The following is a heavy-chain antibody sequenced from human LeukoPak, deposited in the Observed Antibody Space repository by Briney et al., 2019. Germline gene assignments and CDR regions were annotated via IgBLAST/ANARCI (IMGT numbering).Heavy chain of an antibody. CDR2: IIPIFGTA. V-gene: IGHV1-69*13. CDR1: GGTFSSYA. CDR3: AREVSMVRGVGAAFDI. D-gene: IGHD3-10*01. Sequence: ASVKVSCKASGGTFSSYAISWVRQAPGQGREWMGGIIPIFGTANYAHKFQGRVTITADESTSTAYMELSSLRSEDTAVYYCAREVSMVRGVGAAFDIWGQGTMVTVSS. J-gene: IGHJ3*02.